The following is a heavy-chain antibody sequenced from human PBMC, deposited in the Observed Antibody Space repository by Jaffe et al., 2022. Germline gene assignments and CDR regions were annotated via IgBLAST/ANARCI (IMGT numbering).Heavy chain of an antibody. CDR1: GYSISSGYY. V-gene: IGHV4-38-2*01. CDR2: IYHSGST. CDR3: ARLQFIAVAEYYFDY. D-gene: IGHD6-19*01. J-gene: IGHJ4*02. Sequence: QVQLQESGPGLVKPSETLSLTCAVSGYSISSGYYWGWIRQPPGKGLEWIGSIYHSGSTYYNPSLKSRVTISVDTSKNQFSLKLSSVTAADTAVYYCARLQFIAVAEYYFDYWGQGTLVTVSS.